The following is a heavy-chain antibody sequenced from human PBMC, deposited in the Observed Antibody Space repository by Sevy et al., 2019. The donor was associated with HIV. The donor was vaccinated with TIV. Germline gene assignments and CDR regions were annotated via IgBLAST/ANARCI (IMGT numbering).Heavy chain of an antibody. CDR3: ARSGIQLWYHFDY. Sequence: GGSLRLSCAASGFTFSSYAMHWVRQAPGKGLEWVAVISYDGSNKYYADSVKGRFTISRDYSKNTLYLQMNSLRAEDTAVYYCARSGIQLWYHFDYWGQGTLVTVSS. CDR2: ISYDGSNK. CDR1: GFTFSSYA. D-gene: IGHD5-18*01. V-gene: IGHV3-30-3*01. J-gene: IGHJ4*02.